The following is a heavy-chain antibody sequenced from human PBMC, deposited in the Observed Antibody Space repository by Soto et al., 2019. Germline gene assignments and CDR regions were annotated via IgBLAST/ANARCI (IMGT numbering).Heavy chain of an antibody. CDR1: GFTFPRDS. CDR2: ISSTTNYI. V-gene: IGHV3-21*06. Sequence: GSLRLSCAASGFTFPRDSINWVRQAPGKGLEWVSSISSTTNYIYYGDSMKGRFTISRDNAKNSLYLEMNSLRAEDTAVYYCARESEDLTSNFDYWGQGTLVTVSS. CDR3: ARESEDLTSNFDY. J-gene: IGHJ4*02.